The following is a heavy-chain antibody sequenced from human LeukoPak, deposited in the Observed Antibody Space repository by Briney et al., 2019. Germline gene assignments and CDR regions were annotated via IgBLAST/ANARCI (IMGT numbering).Heavy chain of an antibody. CDR2: IYYSGST. V-gene: IGHV4-39*01. CDR3: APILGGYGDYDRGFDY. Sequence: KPSETLSLTCTVSGGSISSSSYYWGWIRQPPGKGLEWIGSIYYSGSTYYNPSLKGRVTISVDTSKNQFSLKLSSVTAADTAVYYCAPILGGYGDYDRGFDYWGQGTLVTVSS. J-gene: IGHJ4*02. D-gene: IGHD4-17*01. CDR1: GGSISSSSYY.